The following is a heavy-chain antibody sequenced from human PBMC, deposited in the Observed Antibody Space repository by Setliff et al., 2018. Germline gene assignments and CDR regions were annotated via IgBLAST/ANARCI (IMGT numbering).Heavy chain of an antibody. CDR3: ARVAAYSSSWYNYYYGMDV. Sequence: PSETLSLTCTVSGGSISSSSYYWGWIRQPPGKGLEWIGSIYYSGSTYYNPSLKSRVTISVDTSKNQFSLKLSSVTAADTAVYYCARVAAYSSSWYNYYYGMDVWGTGTSVTVSS. D-gene: IGHD6-13*01. CDR2: IYYSGST. J-gene: IGHJ6*04. V-gene: IGHV4-39*07. CDR1: GGSISSSSYY.